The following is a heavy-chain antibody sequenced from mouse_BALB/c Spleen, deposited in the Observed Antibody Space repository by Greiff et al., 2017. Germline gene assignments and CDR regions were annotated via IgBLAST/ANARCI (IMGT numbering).Heavy chain of an antibody. D-gene: IGHD2-3*01. V-gene: IGHV14-3*02. J-gene: IGHJ4*01. CDR2: IDPANGNT. CDR1: GFNIKDTY. Sequence: VQVVESGAELVKPGASVKLSCTASGFNIKDTYMHWVKQRPEQGLEWIGRIDPANGNTKYDPKFQGKATITADTSSNTAYLQLSSLTSEDTAVYYCAYDGYYEYYAMDYRGQGTSVTVSS. CDR3: AYDGYYEYYAMDY.